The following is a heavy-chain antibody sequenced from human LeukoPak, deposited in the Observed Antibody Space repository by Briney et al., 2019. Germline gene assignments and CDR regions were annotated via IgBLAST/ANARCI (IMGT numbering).Heavy chain of an antibody. J-gene: IGHJ4*02. Sequence: SQTLSLTCTVSGGSISSGSYYWSWIRQPAGKGLEWIGRIYTSGSTNYNPSLKSRVTISVDTSKNQFFLKLSSVTAADTAVYYCARGGAMTPAYWGQGTLVTVSS. CDR2: IYTSGST. V-gene: IGHV4-61*02. CDR1: GGSISSGSYY. D-gene: IGHD4-17*01. CDR3: ARGGAMTPAY.